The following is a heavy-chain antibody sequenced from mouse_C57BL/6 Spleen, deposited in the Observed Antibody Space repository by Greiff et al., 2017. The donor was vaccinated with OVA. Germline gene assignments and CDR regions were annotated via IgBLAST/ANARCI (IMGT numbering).Heavy chain of an antibody. Sequence: VKLMESGAELARPGASVKLSCKASGYTFTSYGISWVKQRTGQGLEWIGEIYPRSGNTYYNEKFKGKATLTADKSSSTAYMELRNLTSEDSAVYFCARGVNYGSSPSGYFDVWGTGTTVTVSS. D-gene: IGHD1-1*01. V-gene: IGHV1-81*01. J-gene: IGHJ1*03. CDR2: IYPRSGNT. CDR1: GYTFTSYG. CDR3: ARGVNYGSSPSGYFDV.